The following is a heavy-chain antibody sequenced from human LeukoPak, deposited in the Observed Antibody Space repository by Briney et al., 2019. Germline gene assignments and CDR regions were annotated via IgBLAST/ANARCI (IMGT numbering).Heavy chain of an antibody. D-gene: IGHD2-15*01. CDR2: IYHSGKT. Sequence: SETLSLTCTVSGGSISSSSYYWGWIRQPPGRGLEWVGSIYHSGKTYYNPSLESRVTISVDTSKNQFSLKLSSVTAADTAVYYCARDVGGYCSGGSCYSDAFDIWGQGTMVTVSS. CDR3: ARDVGGYCSGGSCYSDAFDI. J-gene: IGHJ3*02. CDR1: GGSISSSSYY. V-gene: IGHV4-39*02.